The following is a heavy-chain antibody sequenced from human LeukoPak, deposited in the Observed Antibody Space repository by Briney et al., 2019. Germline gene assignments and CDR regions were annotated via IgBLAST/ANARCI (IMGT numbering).Heavy chain of an antibody. CDR1: GFTFSSYS. V-gene: IGHV3-21*01. D-gene: IGHD6-19*01. Sequence: GGSLRLSCAASGFTFSSYSMNWVRQAPGKGLEWVSSISSSSSYVNYADSVKGRFTISRDNAKNSLYLQMNSLRAKDTAVYYCARDIAVAGFDYWGQGTLVTVSS. J-gene: IGHJ4*02. CDR2: ISSSSSYV. CDR3: ARDIAVAGFDY.